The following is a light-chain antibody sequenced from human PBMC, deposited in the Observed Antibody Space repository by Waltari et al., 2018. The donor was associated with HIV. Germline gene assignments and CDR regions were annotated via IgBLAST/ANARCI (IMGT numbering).Light chain of an antibody. Sequence: DIQMAQSPSSVTGSVGDRVVITCRASQNIGSSLAWDQHHPGKGPKLLIFSSVKLESGVSPRFVGSGSGTDFTLSIFRLKTEDSATYFCQQADSFPHTFGGGTKV. CDR2: SSV. J-gene: IGKJ4*01. V-gene: IGKV1-12*01. CDR3: QQADSFPHT. CDR1: QNIGSS.